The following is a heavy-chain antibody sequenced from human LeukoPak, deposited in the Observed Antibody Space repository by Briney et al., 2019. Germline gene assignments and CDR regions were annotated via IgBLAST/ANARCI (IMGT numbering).Heavy chain of an antibody. J-gene: IGHJ3*02. CDR3: ARDLSPWETRNPDAFDI. V-gene: IGHV3-30*02. Sequence: GGSLRLSCAASGFTFSSYGMHWVRQAPGKGLEWVAYIQYDGSNEQYADSVKGRFSISRDSSKNILYLQMNSLRVEDTAVYYCARDLSPWETRNPDAFDIWGQGTMVTVSS. D-gene: IGHD1-14*01. CDR1: GFTFSSYG. CDR2: IQYDGSNE.